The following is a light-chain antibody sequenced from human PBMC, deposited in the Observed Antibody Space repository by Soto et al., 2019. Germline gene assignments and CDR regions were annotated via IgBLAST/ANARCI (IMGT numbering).Light chain of an antibody. Sequence: EIVLTKSPGTLSLSPGERATLSCRASQSVSTSYVALYQQKFGQAPRLLIYDAFSRATGIPDRFSASGSGTDFTLTISRLEPEDFAVYYCQQYKPFGQGAKVDIK. CDR1: QSVSTSY. V-gene: IGKV3-20*01. CDR3: QQYKP. J-gene: IGKJ1*01. CDR2: DAF.